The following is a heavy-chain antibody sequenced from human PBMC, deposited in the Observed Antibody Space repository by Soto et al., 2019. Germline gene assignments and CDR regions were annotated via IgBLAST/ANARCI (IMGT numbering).Heavy chain of an antibody. J-gene: IGHJ3*02. Sequence: ASVKVSCKASGYTFTSYGISWVRQAPGQGLEWMGWISAYNGNTNYAQKLQGRVTMTTDTSTSTVYMELSSLRSEDTAVYYCARVYGAAPDAFDIWGQGTMVTV. CDR1: GYTFTSYG. V-gene: IGHV1-18*01. D-gene: IGHD3-16*01. CDR3: ARVYGAAPDAFDI. CDR2: ISAYNGNT.